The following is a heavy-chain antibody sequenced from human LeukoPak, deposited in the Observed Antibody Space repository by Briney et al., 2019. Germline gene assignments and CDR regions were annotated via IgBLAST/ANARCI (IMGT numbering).Heavy chain of an antibody. CDR3: ARPSPSGDAFDI. V-gene: IGHV1-8*01. J-gene: IGHJ3*02. Sequence: ASVKVSCKASGYTFTSYDINWVRQATGQGLEWMGWMNPNSGNTGYAQKFQGRVTMTRNTSISTAYMELSSLRSEDTAVYYCARPSPSGDAFDIWGQGTMVTVSS. D-gene: IGHD6-25*01. CDR1: GYTFTSYD. CDR2: MNPNSGNT.